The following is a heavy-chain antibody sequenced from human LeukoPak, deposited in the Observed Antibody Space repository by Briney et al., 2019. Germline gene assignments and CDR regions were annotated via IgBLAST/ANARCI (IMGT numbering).Heavy chain of an antibody. CDR2: ISSGGTYI. V-gene: IGHV3-21*01. D-gene: IGHD2-15*01. CDR1: GFTYDTYA. Sequence: GGSLRLSCAASGFTYDTYAMTWVRQAPGKGLEWVSSISSGGTYIYYAESVRGRSTISRDNTKNFLYLQLSTLRVEDTAVYYCARDRPTGRSRGVVVQWGQGTLVTVSS. J-gene: IGHJ4*02. CDR3: ARDRPTGRSRGVVVQ.